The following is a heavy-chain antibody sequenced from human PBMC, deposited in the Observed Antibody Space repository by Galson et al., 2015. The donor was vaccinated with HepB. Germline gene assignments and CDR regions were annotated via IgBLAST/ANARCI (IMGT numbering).Heavy chain of an antibody. Sequence: ETLSLTCAVYGGSFSGYYWSWIRQPPGKELEWIGEINHSGSTNYNPSLKSRVTISVDTSKNQFSLKLSSVTAADTAVYYCARGIFGVVTYYYYYGMDVWGQGTTVTVSS. D-gene: IGHD3-3*01. CDR1: GGSFSGYY. CDR3: ARGIFGVVTYYYYYGMDV. CDR2: INHSGST. J-gene: IGHJ6*02. V-gene: IGHV4-34*01.